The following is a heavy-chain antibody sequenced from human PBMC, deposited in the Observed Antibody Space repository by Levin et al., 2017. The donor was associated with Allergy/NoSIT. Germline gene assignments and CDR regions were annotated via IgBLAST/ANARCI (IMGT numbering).Heavy chain of an antibody. Sequence: PTGGSLRLSCAASGFTFRSYAMQWVRQAPGKGLEWVTMISFDGRNKYYTDSVKGRFTISRDNAKNTVLLEMNNLTPEDTALYYCAAAYYGSGSFPDYWGQGTLVTVSS. J-gene: IGHJ4*02. CDR2: ISFDGRNK. V-gene: IGHV3-30-3*01. CDR3: AAAYYGSGSFPDY. CDR1: GFTFRSYA. D-gene: IGHD3-10*01.